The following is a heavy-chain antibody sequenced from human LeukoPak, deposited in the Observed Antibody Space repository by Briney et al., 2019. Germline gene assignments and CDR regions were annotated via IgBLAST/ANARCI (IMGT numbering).Heavy chain of an antibody. D-gene: IGHD3-3*01. Sequence: ASVNVSCKASGYIFTSYGISWVRQAPGQGLEGMGWISAYNGNTNYAQKLQGRVTMTTETSTSTAYMELRSLRSDDTAVYYCARGFLEWLSPVDYWGQGTLVTVSS. CDR3: ARGFLEWLSPVDY. CDR1: GYIFTSYG. V-gene: IGHV1-18*01. J-gene: IGHJ4*02. CDR2: ISAYNGNT.